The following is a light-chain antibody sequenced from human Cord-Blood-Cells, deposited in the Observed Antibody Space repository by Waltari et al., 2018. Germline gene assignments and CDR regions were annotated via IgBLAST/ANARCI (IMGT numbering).Light chain of an antibody. CDR2: AAS. Sequence: DIQTTHSPSSLPAYVGDRVSIPCRASQSISSYLNWYQQKPGKDPKLLIYAASSLQSGVPSRFSGSGSGTDFTLTISSLQPEDFATYYCQQSYSTPYTFGQGTKLEIK. J-gene: IGKJ2*01. CDR1: QSISSY. CDR3: QQSYSTPYT. V-gene: IGKV1-39*01.